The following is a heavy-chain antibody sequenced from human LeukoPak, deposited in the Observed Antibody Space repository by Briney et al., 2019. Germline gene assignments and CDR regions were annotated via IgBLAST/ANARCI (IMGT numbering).Heavy chain of an antibody. CDR3: ARMDYDYVWGSYRLGYYYYYMDV. D-gene: IGHD3-16*02. CDR1: GGTFSSYA. V-gene: IGHV1-69*01. CDR2: IIPIFGTA. J-gene: IGHJ6*03. Sequence: GSSVKVSCKASGGTFSSYAISWVRQAPGQGLEWMGGIIPIFGTANYAQKFQGRVTITADESTSTAYMELSSLRSEDTAVYYCARMDYDYVWGSYRLGYYYYYMDVWGKGTTVTISS.